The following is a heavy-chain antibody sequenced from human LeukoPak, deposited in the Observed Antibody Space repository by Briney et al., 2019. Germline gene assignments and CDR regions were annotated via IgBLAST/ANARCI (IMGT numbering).Heavy chain of an antibody. CDR1: GGSISSGGYY. CDR2: IYYSGST. V-gene: IGHV4-31*03. D-gene: IGHD3-3*01. J-gene: IGHJ3*02. CDR3: ARDFSPPQGYDFWSGYSGAFDI. Sequence: SETLSLTCTVSGGSISSGGYYWSWIRQHPGKGLEWIGYIYYSGSTYYNPSLKSRVTISVDTSKNQFSLKLSSVTAADTAVYYCARDFSPPQGYDFWSGYSGAFDIWGQGTMVTVSS.